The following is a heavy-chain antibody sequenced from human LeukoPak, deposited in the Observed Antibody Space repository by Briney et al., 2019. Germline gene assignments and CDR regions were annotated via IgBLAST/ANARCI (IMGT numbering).Heavy chain of an antibody. CDR3: AGGMVRGVIIGALSYMDV. J-gene: IGHJ6*03. D-gene: IGHD3-10*01. V-gene: IGHV4-59*01. CDR1: GGSISSYY. CDR2: IYYSGST. Sequence: SETLSLTCTVSGGSISSYYWSWIRQPPGKGLEWIGYIYYSGSTYYNPSLKSRVTISVDTSKNQFSLKLSSVTAADTAVYYCAGGMVRGVIIGALSYMDVWGKGTTVTISS.